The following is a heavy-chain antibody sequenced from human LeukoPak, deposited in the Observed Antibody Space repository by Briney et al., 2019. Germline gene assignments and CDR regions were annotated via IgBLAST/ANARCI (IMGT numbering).Heavy chain of an antibody. D-gene: IGHD6-13*01. CDR2: MNPNSGNT. CDR1: GYTFTSYD. J-gene: IGHJ6*03. CDR3: ARGPLEQQLAYYYYMDV. Sequence: GASVKVSCKASGYTFTSYDINWVRQATGQGLEWMGWMNPNSGNTGYAQKFQGRVTMTRNTSISTAYMELSSLRSEDTAVYYCARGPLEQQLAYYYYMDVWGKGTTVTISS. V-gene: IGHV1-8*01.